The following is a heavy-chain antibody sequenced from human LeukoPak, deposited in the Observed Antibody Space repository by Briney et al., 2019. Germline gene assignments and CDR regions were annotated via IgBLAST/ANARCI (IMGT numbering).Heavy chain of an antibody. Sequence: PGGSLRLSCAASGFTFSSYAMSWVRQAPGKGLEWVSAISGSGGSKYYADSVKGRFTISRDNSKNTLYLQMNSLRAEDTAVYYCAKLVGDFWSGYYTYAFDIWGQGTMVTVSS. V-gene: IGHV3-23*01. CDR1: GFTFSSYA. CDR2: ISGSGGSK. J-gene: IGHJ3*02. D-gene: IGHD3-3*01. CDR3: AKLVGDFWSGYYTYAFDI.